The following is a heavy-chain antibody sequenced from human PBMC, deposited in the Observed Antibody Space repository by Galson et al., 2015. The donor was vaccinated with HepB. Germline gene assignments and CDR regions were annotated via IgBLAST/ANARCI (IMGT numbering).Heavy chain of an antibody. CDR1: GFTFSSYD. V-gene: IGHV3-13*01. D-gene: IGHD4-17*01. CDR3: ARGGPTTSYYYGLDV. J-gene: IGHJ6*02. CDR2: TGTAGDT. Sequence: SLRLSCAAHGFTFSSYDMYWVRQTTGKGLEWVSGTGTAGDTYYLDSVKGRFTVSRENAKNLIYLQMNSLTAGDTAVYYCARGGPTTSYYYGLDVWGQGTTVTVSS.